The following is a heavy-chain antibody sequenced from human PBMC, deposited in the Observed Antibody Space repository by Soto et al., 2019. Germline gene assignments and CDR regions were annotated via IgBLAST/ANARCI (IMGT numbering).Heavy chain of an antibody. Sequence: QVDLVQSGAEVKKPGASVKVSCKGSGYAFTTYGITWVRQARGQGLEWMGWISAHNGNTNYAQKLQGRVTVTRDTSTSTAYMELRSLRSDDTAVYYCARGRYGDYWGQGALVTVSS. D-gene: IGHD1-1*01. CDR2: ISAHNGNT. V-gene: IGHV1-18*01. J-gene: IGHJ4*02. CDR1: GYAFTTYG. CDR3: ARGRYGDY.